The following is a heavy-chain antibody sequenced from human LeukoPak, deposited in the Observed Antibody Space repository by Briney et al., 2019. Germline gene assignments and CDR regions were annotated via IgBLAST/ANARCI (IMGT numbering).Heavy chain of an antibody. CDR3: ARDLRAVGFDY. CDR1: GVSISSGGYY. V-gene: IGHV4-31*03. CDR2: IYYSGST. Sequence: PSETLSLTCTVSGVSISSGGYYWSWIRQHPGKGLEWIGYIYYSGSTYYNPSLKSRVTISVDTSKNQFSLKLSSVTAADTAVYYCARDLRAVGFDYWGQGTLVTVSS. J-gene: IGHJ4*02. D-gene: IGHD6-19*01.